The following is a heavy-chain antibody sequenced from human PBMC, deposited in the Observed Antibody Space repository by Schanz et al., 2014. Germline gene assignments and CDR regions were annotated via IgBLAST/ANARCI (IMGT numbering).Heavy chain of an antibody. V-gene: IGHV3-30*02. J-gene: IGHJ4*02. Sequence: QVYLVQSGGGVVQPGRSLRLSCAASGFIFSTFGMQWVRQAPGKGLEWVAFIRYDGSSKYYADSVRGRFTISRDDSKNTLYLQMNSLRPEDTAVYYCAKEDRTHSSDYVYWGQGTLVTVSS. CDR3: AKEDRTHSSDYVY. D-gene: IGHD3-22*01. CDR1: GFIFSTFG. CDR2: IRYDGSSK.